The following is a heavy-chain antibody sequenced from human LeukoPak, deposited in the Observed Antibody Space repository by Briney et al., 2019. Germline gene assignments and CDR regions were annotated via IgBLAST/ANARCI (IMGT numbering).Heavy chain of an antibody. Sequence: SETLSLTCNVLGFSISSDYYWGWIRQPPGEGLEWTATIYHDGSAYYNPSLKGRVIISLDTSKNQFSLTLTYVTAADTAVYYCARLGVIGRTFDYWGQGTLVTVSS. V-gene: IGHV4-38-2*02. J-gene: IGHJ4*02. CDR3: ARLGVIGRTFDY. CDR2: IYHDGSA. D-gene: IGHD1-14*01. CDR1: GFSISSDYY.